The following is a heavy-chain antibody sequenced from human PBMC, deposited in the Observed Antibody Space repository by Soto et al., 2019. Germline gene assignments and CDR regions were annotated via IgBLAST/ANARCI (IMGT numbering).Heavy chain of an antibody. CDR3: ARDAAAGLNDY. D-gene: IGHD6-13*01. CDR1: GYTFTSYG. V-gene: IGHV1-18*01. CDR2: ISAYNGNT. Sequence: QVQLVQSGAEVKKPGASVKVSCKASGYTFTSYGISWVRQAPGQGLEWMGWISAYNGNTKYVQKFQGRVTMTTDTSTSKAYLVLRSLRSDDTAVYYCARDAAAGLNDYWGQGTLVTVSS. J-gene: IGHJ4*02.